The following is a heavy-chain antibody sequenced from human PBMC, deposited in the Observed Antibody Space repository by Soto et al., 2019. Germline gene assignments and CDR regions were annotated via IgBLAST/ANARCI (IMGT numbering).Heavy chain of an antibody. CDR2: IYHSGST. CDR3: ARDPGAAVAGTPGWFDP. J-gene: IGHJ5*02. CDR1: GGSISSSNW. D-gene: IGHD6-19*01. Sequence: KPSETLSLTCAVSGGSISSSNWWSWVRQPLGKGLEWIGEIYHSGSTNYNPSLKSRVTISVDKSKNQFSLKLSSVTAADTAVYYCARDPGAAVAGTPGWFDPWGQGTLVTVSS. V-gene: IGHV4-4*02.